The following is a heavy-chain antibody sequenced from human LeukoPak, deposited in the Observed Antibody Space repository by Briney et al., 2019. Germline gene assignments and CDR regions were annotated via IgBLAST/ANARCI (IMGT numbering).Heavy chain of an antibody. CDR3: AKVSENFVRWLQFYDY. D-gene: IGHD5-24*01. V-gene: IGHV3-23*01. Sequence: GGSLRLSCAASGFTFSSYAMSWVRQAPGKGLEWVSAISGSGGSTYYADSVKGRFTISRDNSKNTLYLQMNSLRAEDTAVYYCAKVSENFVRWLQFYDYWGQGTPVTVSS. CDR1: GFTFSSYA. J-gene: IGHJ4*02. CDR2: ISGSGGST.